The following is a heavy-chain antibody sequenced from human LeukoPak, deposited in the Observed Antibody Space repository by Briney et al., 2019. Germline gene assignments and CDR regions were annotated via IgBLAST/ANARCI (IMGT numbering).Heavy chain of an antibody. J-gene: IGHJ6*02. CDR1: GFSFSSYW. V-gene: IGHV3-66*01. Sequence: GGSLRLSCAASGFSFSSYWMTWLRQAPGKGLEWVSVIYSGGSTYDADSVKGRFTISRDNSKDTLYLQMNNLRVEDTAVYYCAREALGRPPYYYGMDVWGQGTTVTVSS. CDR3: AREALGRPPYYYGMDV. D-gene: IGHD3-16*01. CDR2: IYSGGST.